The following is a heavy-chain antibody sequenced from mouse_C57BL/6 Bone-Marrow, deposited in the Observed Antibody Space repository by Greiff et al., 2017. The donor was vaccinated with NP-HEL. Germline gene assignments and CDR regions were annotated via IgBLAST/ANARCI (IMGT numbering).Heavy chain of an antibody. CDR2: INPGSGGT. J-gene: IGHJ4*01. CDR1: GYAFTNYL. CDR3: ARYGSSYDYYAMDY. Sequence: QVQLQQSGAELVRPGTSVKVSCKASGYAFTNYLIEWVKQRPGQGLEWIGVINPGSGGTIYNEKFKGKATLTADKSSSTAYMQLSSLTSEDSAVYFCARYGSSYDYYAMDYWGQGTSVTVSS. D-gene: IGHD1-1*01. V-gene: IGHV1-54*01.